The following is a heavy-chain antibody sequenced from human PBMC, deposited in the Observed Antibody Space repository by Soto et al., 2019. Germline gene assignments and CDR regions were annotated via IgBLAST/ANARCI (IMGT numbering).Heavy chain of an antibody. CDR1: GFSITNTW. CDR2: VKSKADGGTA. Sequence: EVQLVESGGGVVQPGGSLRLSCAASGFSITNTWMHWVRQAPGKRLEWVGRVKSKADGGTADYAAPVKGRFTVSRDDSKNTQYLQMNSLKMEDTAVYYCNSYPDFWGGHTPPWGQGTLVTVSS. D-gene: IGHD3-3*01. J-gene: IGHJ5*02. CDR3: NSYPDFWGGHTPP. V-gene: IGHV3-15*07.